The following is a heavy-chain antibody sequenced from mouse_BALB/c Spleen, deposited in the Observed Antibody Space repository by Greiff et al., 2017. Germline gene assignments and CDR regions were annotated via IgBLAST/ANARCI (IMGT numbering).Heavy chain of an antibody. CDR1: GYTFTSYW. V-gene: IGHV1-87*01. CDR3: AGPYGNFAY. Sequence: VKLMESGAELARPGASVKLSCKASGYTFTSYWMQWVKQRPGQGLEWIGAIYPGDGDTRYTQKFKGKATLTADKSSSTAYMQLSSLASEDSAVYYCAGPYGNFAYWGQGTLVTVSA. J-gene: IGHJ3*01. D-gene: IGHD2-1*01. CDR2: IYPGDGDT.